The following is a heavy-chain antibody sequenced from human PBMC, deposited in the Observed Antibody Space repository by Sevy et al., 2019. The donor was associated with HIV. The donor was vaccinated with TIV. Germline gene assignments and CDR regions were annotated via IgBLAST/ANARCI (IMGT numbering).Heavy chain of an antibody. Sequence: SETLSLTCTVSGGSISSGGYYWSWIRQHPGKGLEWIGYIYYSGSTYYNPSLKSRVTISVDTSKNQFSLKLSSVTAADTAGYYCARETTYCSGGSCYAGYDAFDIWGQGTMVTVSS. CDR2: IYYSGST. J-gene: IGHJ3*02. D-gene: IGHD2-15*01. V-gene: IGHV4-31*03. CDR1: GGSISSGGYY. CDR3: ARETTYCSGGSCYAGYDAFDI.